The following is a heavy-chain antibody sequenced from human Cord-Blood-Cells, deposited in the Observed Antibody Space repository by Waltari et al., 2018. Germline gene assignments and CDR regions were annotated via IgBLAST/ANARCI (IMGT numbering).Heavy chain of an antibody. D-gene: IGHD6-6*01. V-gene: IGHV3-13*01. J-gene: IGHJ4*02. CDR2: IVTAGDT. CDR3: ARVGQLGFDY. CDR1: GLTFSSYD. Sequence: EVQLVESGGGLVQPGGSLRLPCAASGLTFSSYDMHWVRQATGKGLEWVSAIVTAGDTYYPGSVKGRFTISRENAKNSLYLQMNSLRAGDTAVYYCARVGQLGFDYWGQGTLVTVSS.